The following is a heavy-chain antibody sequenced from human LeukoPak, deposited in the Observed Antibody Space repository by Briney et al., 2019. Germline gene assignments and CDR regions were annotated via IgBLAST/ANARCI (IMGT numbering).Heavy chain of an antibody. CDR2: ITSSSNYI. Sequence: GGSLRLSCAASGFTFSSYGMNWVRQAPGKGLEWVSSITSSSNYIYYADSMKGRFTISRDNAKNSLYLQINSLRAEDTAVYYCATDKLGGSGSSDYWGQGTLVTVSS. CDR3: ATDKLGGSGSSDY. J-gene: IGHJ4*02. D-gene: IGHD3-10*01. CDR1: GFTFSSYG. V-gene: IGHV3-21*01.